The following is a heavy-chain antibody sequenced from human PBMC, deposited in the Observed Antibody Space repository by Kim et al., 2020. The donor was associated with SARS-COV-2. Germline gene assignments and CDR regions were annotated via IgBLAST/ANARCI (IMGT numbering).Heavy chain of an antibody. V-gene: IGHV5-10-1*01. D-gene: IGHD6-13*01. J-gene: IGHJ6*02. CDR2: IDPSDSYT. CDR3: ARHQQLGTYYYYGMDV. Sequence: GESLKISCKGSGYSFTSYWISWVRQMPGKGLEWMGRIDPSDSYTNYSPSFQGHVTISADKSISTAYLQWSSLKASDTAMYYCARHQQLGTYYYYGMDVWGQGTTVTVSS. CDR1: GYSFTSYW.